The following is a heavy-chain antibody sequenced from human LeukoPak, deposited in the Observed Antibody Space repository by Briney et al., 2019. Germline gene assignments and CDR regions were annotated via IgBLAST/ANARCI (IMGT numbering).Heavy chain of an antibody. Sequence: GASVKVSCKVSGYTLTELSMHWVRQAPGKGLEWMGGFDPEDGETIYAQKFQGRVTMTEDTSTDTAYMELSSLRSEDTAVYYCATAPKYYNDSSGYYYSDYWGQGTLVTVSS. V-gene: IGHV1-24*01. CDR2: FDPEDGET. CDR3: ATAPKYYNDSSGYYYSDY. CDR1: GYTLTELS. D-gene: IGHD3-22*01. J-gene: IGHJ4*02.